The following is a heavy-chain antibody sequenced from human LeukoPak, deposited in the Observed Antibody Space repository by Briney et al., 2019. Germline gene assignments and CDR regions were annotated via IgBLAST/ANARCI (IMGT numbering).Heavy chain of an antibody. D-gene: IGHD6-13*01. CDR2: THGSGNS. Sequence: SETLSLTCTVSGVSITNNYWAWIRQPPGKGLEWIGYTHGSGNSNYNPSLRSRVTISIDTSKNQFSLKLTSVTAADTAVYYCARDRSAAPADYWGQGTLVTVSS. V-gene: IGHV4-59*13. J-gene: IGHJ4*02. CDR1: GVSITNNY. CDR3: ARDRSAAPADY.